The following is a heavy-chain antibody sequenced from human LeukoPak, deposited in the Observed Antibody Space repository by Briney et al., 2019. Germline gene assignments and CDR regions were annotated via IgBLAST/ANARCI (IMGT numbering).Heavy chain of an antibody. D-gene: IGHD1-26*01. V-gene: IGHV4-31*03. Sequence: SETLSLTRTVSGGSISSGGYYWSWIRQHPGKGLEWIGYIYYSGSTYYNPSLKSRVTISVDTSKNQFSLKLSSVTAADTAVYYCASSIVGATTQAYFDYWGQGTLVTVSS. CDR2: IYYSGST. CDR1: GGSISSGGYY. J-gene: IGHJ4*02. CDR3: ASSIVGATTQAYFDY.